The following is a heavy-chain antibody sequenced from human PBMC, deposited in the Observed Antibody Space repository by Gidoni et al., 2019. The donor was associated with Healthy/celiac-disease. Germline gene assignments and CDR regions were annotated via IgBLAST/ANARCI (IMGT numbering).Heavy chain of an antibody. CDR3: AREGGNSGRYGAFDI. V-gene: IGHV3-64*01. CDR1: GFTLLGYA. CDR2: ISSNGGST. Sequence: EVQLVGSGGGLVQPGGSRRLPGAAPGFTLLGYAMHWVRQAQGKGLEYVSAISSNGGSTYYANSVKGRFTISRDNSKNTLYLQMRSLRAEDLAVYYCAREGGNSGRYGAFDILGQGTMVTVSS. D-gene: IGHD1-26*01. J-gene: IGHJ3*02.